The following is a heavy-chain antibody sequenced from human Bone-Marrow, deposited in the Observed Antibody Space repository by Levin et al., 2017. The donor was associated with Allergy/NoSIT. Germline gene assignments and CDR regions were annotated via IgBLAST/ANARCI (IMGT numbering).Heavy chain of an antibody. CDR1: GFTFSSYG. D-gene: IGHD4-23*01. Sequence: GGSLRLSCDASGFTFSSYGIIWVRQAPGKGLEWISYISSSGTTKYYADSVKGRFTISSKNSLYLQMNSLRAEDTAIYYCVRDKRSDGVTPDWYFDLWGRGTLVTVSS. CDR3: VRDKRSDGVTPDWYFDL. J-gene: IGHJ2*01. CDR2: ISSSGTTK. V-gene: IGHV3-48*03.